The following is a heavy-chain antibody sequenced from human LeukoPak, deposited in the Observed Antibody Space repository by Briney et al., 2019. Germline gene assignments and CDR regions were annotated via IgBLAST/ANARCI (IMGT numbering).Heavy chain of an antibody. V-gene: IGHV3-48*04. CDR1: EFTFSNFG. CDR2: ISSSGFTM. J-gene: IGHJ4*02. Sequence: GGSLRLSCAASEFTFSNFGMHWVRQAPGKGLEWVSYISSSGFTMYYADSVEGRFTISRDNARNSLYLQMNSLRAEDTAVYYCARQSSIWNDGTNTDFNSWGQGTLVTVSS. D-gene: IGHD1-1*01. CDR3: ARQSSIWNDGTNTDFNS.